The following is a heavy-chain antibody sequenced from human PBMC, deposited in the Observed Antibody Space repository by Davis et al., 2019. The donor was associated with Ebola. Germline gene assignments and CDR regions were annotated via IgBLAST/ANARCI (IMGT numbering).Heavy chain of an antibody. CDR1: GFTFSSYA. D-gene: IGHD2-21*01. V-gene: IGHV3-23*01. CDR3: AKDRGIQLWPQYGMDV. Sequence: GESLKISCAASGFTFSSYAMSWVRQAPGKGLEWVSAISGSGGSTYYADSVKGRFTISRDNSKNTLSLQMNSLRAEDTAVFYCAKDRGIQLWPQYGMDVWGQGTTVTVSS. CDR2: ISGSGGST. J-gene: IGHJ6*02.